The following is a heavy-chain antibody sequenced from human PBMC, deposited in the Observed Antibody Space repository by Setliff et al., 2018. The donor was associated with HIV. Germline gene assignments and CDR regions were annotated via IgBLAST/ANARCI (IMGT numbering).Heavy chain of an antibody. D-gene: IGHD3-16*01. CDR3: TRELAFGRVLAINWFDP. Sequence: PGGSLRLSCAASGFTFSHAWMSWVRQAPGKGLERVAHIKSKTDGGTIDYAAAVEGRFTISRDDSKNTLYLQMNSLKTEDTAVYYCTRELAFGRVLAINWFDPWGQGTLVTVSS. J-gene: IGHJ5*02. CDR1: GFTFSHAW. CDR2: IKSKTDGGTI. V-gene: IGHV3-15*01.